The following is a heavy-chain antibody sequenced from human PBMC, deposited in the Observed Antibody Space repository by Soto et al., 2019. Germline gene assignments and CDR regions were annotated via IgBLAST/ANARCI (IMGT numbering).Heavy chain of an antibody. CDR2: ISYDGSNK. J-gene: IGHJ6*02. D-gene: IGHD6-19*01. CDR3: ARPIAVAGEDGMDV. Sequence: PGGSLRLSCAASGFTFSSYAMHWVRQAPGKGLEWVAVISYDGSNKYYADSVKGRFTISRDNSKNTLYLQMNSLRAEDTAVYYCARPIAVAGEDGMDVWGQGTTVTVYS. V-gene: IGHV3-30-3*01. CDR1: GFTFSSYA.